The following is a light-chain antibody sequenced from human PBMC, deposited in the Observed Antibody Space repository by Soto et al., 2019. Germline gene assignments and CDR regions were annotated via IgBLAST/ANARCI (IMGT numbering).Light chain of an antibody. CDR1: QSVNSSY. CDR3: QQHESTPPT. Sequence: EIVLTQSPGTLSLSPGERATLSCRASQSVNSSYLAWYQRKPGQAPRLLIYGASNRATDIPYRFSASGSGTDFTLTITRLEAEVFAVYYCQQHESTPPTFGQGAKVEVK. J-gene: IGKJ1*01. V-gene: IGKV3-20*01. CDR2: GAS.